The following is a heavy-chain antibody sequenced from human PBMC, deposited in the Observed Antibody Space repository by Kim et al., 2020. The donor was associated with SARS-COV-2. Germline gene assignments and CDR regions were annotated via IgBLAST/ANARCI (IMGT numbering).Heavy chain of an antibody. J-gene: IGHJ4*02. CDR2: IINSGGKV. CDR3: VKDDPFFYDSSGYY. V-gene: IGHV3-23*01. D-gene: IGHD3-22*01. CDR1: GFIFSQYS. Sequence: GGSLRLSCAASGFIFSQYSMAWVRQAPGKGLEWVAGIINSGGKVYYAESVKGRFSVSRDNSKKTLYLQMSTLRVEDTAVYYCVKDDPFFYDSSGYYWGQG.